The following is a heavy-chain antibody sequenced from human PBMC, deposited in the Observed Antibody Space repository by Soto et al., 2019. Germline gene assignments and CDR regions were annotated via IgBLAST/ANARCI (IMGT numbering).Heavy chain of an antibody. J-gene: IGHJ5*02. Sequence: QVQLVESGGGVVQPGRSLRLSCAASGFTFSSYAMHWVRQAPGKGLEWVAVISYDGSNKYYADSVKGRFTISRDNSKNTLYLQMNSLRAEDTAVYYCARGRYDILTCYYFDWFDPWGQGTLVTVSS. CDR2: ISYDGSNK. D-gene: IGHD3-9*01. CDR1: GFTFSSYA. V-gene: IGHV3-30-3*01. CDR3: ARGRYDILTCYYFDWFDP.